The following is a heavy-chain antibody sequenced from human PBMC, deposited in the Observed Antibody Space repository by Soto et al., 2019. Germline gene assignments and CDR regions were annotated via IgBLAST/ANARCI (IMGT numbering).Heavy chain of an antibody. CDR1: GGSFSGYY. V-gene: IGHV4-34*01. D-gene: IGHD2-2*01. J-gene: IGHJ6*02. CDR2: INHSGST. Sequence: SETLSLTCAVYGGSFSGYYLSWVRQPPGKGLEWMGEINHSGSTNCNPSLKSRVTISVDTSKNQFSLKLSSVTAADTAVYYCARLPFSSYYGMDVWGQRATVTGLL. CDR3: ARLPFSSYYGMDV.